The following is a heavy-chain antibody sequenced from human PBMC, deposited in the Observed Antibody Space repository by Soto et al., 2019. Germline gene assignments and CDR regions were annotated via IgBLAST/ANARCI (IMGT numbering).Heavy chain of an antibody. D-gene: IGHD4-17*01. V-gene: IGHV1-24*01. CDR3: ATEWYGTTVTIKYFDY. Sequence: ASVKVSCKVSGYTLTELSMHWVRQAPGKGLEWMGGFDPEDGETIYAQKFQGRVTMTEDTSTDTAYMELSSLRSEDTAVYYCATEWYGTTVTIKYFDYWGQGTLVTVSS. J-gene: IGHJ4*02. CDR2: FDPEDGET. CDR1: GYTLTELS.